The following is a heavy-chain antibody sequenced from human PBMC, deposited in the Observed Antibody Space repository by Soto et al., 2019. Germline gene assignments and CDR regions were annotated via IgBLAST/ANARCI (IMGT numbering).Heavy chain of an antibody. Sequence: EVQRVESGGDLVQPGGSLRLSCAVSGFTFSHYCMTWVRQAPGKGLEWVANIKEDGSQKNYVDSVKGRFTVSRDNAKNSLYLQMNSLRAEDTAVYYCARSGSEVDYWGQGTLVIVSS. CDR1: GFTFSHYC. D-gene: IGHD3-10*01. V-gene: IGHV3-7*01. CDR2: IKEDGSQK. J-gene: IGHJ4*02. CDR3: ARSGSEVDY.